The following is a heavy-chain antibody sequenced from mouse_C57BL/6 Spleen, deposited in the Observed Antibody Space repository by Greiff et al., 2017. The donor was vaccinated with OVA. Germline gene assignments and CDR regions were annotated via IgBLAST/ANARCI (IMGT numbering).Heavy chain of an antibody. D-gene: IGHD2-4*01. V-gene: IGHV1-72*01. CDR1: GYTFTSYW. CDR3: ARYGYDYDGYAMDY. J-gene: IGHJ4*01. CDR2: IDPNSGGT. Sequence: VKLQQPGAELVKPGASVKLSCKASGYTFTSYWMHWVKQRPGRGLEWIGRIDPNSGGTKYNEKFKSKATLTVDKPSSTAYMQRSSLTSEDSAVYDCARYGYDYDGYAMDYWGQGTSVTVSS.